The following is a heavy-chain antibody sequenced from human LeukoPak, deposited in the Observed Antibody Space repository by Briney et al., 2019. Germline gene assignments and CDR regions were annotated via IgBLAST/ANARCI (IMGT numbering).Heavy chain of an antibody. V-gene: IGHV1-69-2*01. D-gene: IGHD4-17*01. CDR2: IDTEDGET. CDR3: ATLPSYGKNFVY. Sequence: ASVKISCKASGYTFTDYYMHWVQQAPGKGLEWMGRIDTEDGETIYAEKFQGRVTIAADTSTDTAYMELSSLRSEDTALYYCATLPSYGKNFVYWGQGTLVTVSS. CDR1: GYTFTDYY. J-gene: IGHJ4*02.